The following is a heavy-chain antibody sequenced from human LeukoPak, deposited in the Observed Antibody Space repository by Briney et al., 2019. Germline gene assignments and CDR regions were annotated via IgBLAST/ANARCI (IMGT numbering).Heavy chain of an antibody. D-gene: IGHD3-10*01. CDR1: GFTFSSYE. V-gene: IGHV3-48*03. CDR2: ISSSGSTI. CDR3: ARDGPGGYFQH. Sequence: GGSLRLSCAASGFTFSSYEMNWVRQAPGKGLEWVSYISSSGSTIYYADSVKGRFTISRGNAKNSLYLQMNSLRAEDTAVYYCARDGPGGYFQHWGQGTLVTVSS. J-gene: IGHJ1*01.